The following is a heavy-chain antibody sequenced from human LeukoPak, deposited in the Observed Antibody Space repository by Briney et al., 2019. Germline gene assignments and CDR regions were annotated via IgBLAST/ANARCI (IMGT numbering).Heavy chain of an antibody. CDR2: INPSGGST. CDR3: ARAGRYYDILTGYPSFDP. CDR1: GYTFTSYY. J-gene: IGHJ5*02. Sequence: ASVKVSCKASGYTFTSYYMHWVRQAPGQGLEWMGIINPSGGSTSYAQKFQGRVTMTRDTSKNQFSLKLSSVTAADTAVYYCARAGRYYDILTGYPSFDPWGQGTLVTVSS. D-gene: IGHD3-9*01. V-gene: IGHV1-46*01.